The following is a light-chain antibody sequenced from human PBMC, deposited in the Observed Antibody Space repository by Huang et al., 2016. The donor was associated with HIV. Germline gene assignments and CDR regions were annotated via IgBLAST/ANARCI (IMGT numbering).Light chain of an antibody. CDR3: MQALQTPRT. CDR2: LSS. CDR1: QSLLHSNGYNY. V-gene: IGKV2-28*01. J-gene: IGKJ5*01. Sequence: DIVMTQSPLSLSVTPGEPASISCRSSQSLLHSNGYNYLDWYLQKPGQSPQLAIDLSSNRASGVPDRFSGSGSVTHFTLKISRVEPEDVGVYYCMQALQTPRTFGQGTRLDIK.